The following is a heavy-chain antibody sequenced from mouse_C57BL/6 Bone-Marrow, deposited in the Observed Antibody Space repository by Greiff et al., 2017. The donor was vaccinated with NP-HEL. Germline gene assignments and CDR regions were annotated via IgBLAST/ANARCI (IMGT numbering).Heavy chain of an antibody. J-gene: IGHJ2*01. V-gene: IGHV1-82*01. CDR2: IYPGDGDT. CDR1: GYAFSSSW. D-gene: IGHD1-1*01. CDR3: ARGTTTPHYDY. Sequence: QVQLQQSGPELVKPGASVKISCKASGYAFSSSWMNWVKQRPGKGLEWIGRIYPGDGDTNYNGKFKGKATLTADKSSSPAYMQLSNLTSEDTAVYFCARGTTTPHYDYWGQGTTLTVSS.